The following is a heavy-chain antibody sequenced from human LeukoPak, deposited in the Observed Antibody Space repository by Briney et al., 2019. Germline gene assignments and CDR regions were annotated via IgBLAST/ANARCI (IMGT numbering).Heavy chain of an antibody. CDR1: GFTFSSFG. CDR3: ARDSEAYCSGGSCSMFDY. J-gene: IGHJ4*02. D-gene: IGHD2-15*01. CDR2: ISGSSSYI. Sequence: GGSLRLSCAASGFTFSSFGMNWVRQAPGKGLEWVSSISGSSSYIYYADSVKGRFTVSRDNAKNSLYLQMNSLRAEDTAVYYCARDSEAYCSGGSCSMFDYWGQGTLVTVSS. V-gene: IGHV3-21*01.